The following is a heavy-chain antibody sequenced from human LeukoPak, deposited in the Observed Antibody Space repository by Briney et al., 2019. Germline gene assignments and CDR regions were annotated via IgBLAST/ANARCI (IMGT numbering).Heavy chain of an antibody. CDR2: ISAYNGNT. CDR3: ARVQYDSSGYYYERD. V-gene: IGHV1-18*04. D-gene: IGHD3-22*01. Sequence: ASVKVSCKASGYTFTSYGISWVRQAPGQGLEWMGWISAYNGNTNYAQKLQGRVTMTTDTSTSTAYMELRSLRSDDTAVYYCARVQYDSSGYYYERDWGQGTLVTVSS. J-gene: IGHJ4*02. CDR1: GYTFTSYG.